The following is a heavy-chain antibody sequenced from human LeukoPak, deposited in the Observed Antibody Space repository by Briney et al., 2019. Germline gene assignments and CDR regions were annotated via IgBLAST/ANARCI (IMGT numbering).Heavy chain of an antibody. CDR3: SRDLSCGY. CDR1: GFNFGDSD. J-gene: IGHJ4*02. Sequence: AGRSLRLSCVTSGFNFGDSDMTWVRQAPGKGLEWVGFIRRKASGGTTYYAESVRGRFTISRDDSQSIAYLQMNSLRSEDTAMYYCSRDLSCGYWGQGTLVTVSS. CDR2: IRRKASGGTT. V-gene: IGHV3-49*04. D-gene: IGHD2/OR15-2a*01.